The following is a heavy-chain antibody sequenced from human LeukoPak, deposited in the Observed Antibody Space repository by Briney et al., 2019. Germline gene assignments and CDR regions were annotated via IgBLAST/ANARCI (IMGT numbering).Heavy chain of an antibody. D-gene: IGHD4-23*01. CDR1: GFTIHDYI. Sequence: GGSLRLSCATSGFTIHDYIMHWVRQAPGKGLEWVSHITWNDGSTYYANSVKGRFTISRDNSKNSLYLQMNSLRTDDTALYYCVRDRERGGNGPIRHWGQGTLVTVSS. J-gene: IGHJ1*01. CDR2: ITWNDGST. V-gene: IGHV3-43*01. CDR3: VRDRERGGNGPIRH.